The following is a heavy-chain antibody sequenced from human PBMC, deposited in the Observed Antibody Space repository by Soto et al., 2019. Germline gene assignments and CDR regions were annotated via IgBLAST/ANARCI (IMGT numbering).Heavy chain of an antibody. CDR3: ARGGYYDSSGSRNSYYYGMNF. CDR1: GYTFTSYG. D-gene: IGHD3-22*01. CDR2: ISAYNGNT. J-gene: IGHJ6*02. V-gene: IGHV1-18*01. Sequence: ASVKVSCKASGYTFTSYGISWVRQAPGQGLEWMVWISAYNGNTNLAKILQGRVSLTTDTSTITAYMGLRSFRSDDPAFFFCARGGYYDSSGSRNSYYYGMNFGGQGTTVTVS.